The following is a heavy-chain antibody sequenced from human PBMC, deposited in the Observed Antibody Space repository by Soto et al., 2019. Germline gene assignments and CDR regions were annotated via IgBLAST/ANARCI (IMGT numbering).Heavy chain of an antibody. CDR1: GFTFSSYA. V-gene: IGHV3-23*01. D-gene: IGHD3-10*01. CDR3: AKDTGSGSPCLFDY. Sequence: GESLKISCAASGFTFSSYAMSWVRQAPGKGLEWVSAISGSGGSTYYADSVKGRFTISRDNSKNTLYLQMNSLRAEDTAVYYCAKDTGSGSPCLFDYWGQGTLVTVSS. CDR2: ISGSGGST. J-gene: IGHJ4*02.